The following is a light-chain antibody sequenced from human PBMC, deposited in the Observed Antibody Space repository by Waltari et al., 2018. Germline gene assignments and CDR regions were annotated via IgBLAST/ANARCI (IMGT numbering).Light chain of an antibody. CDR2: KAS. CDR3: KQYTSFSLT. Sequence: DIQITQSPSSLSASLRDRVTFTCRASQSISSWLAWYQQKPGKAPKLLISKASTLESGVPSRFSGSGSGTEFTLTISSLQPDDFATYYCKQYTSFSLTFGGGTTVEIK. CDR1: QSISSW. V-gene: IGKV1-5*03. J-gene: IGKJ4*01.